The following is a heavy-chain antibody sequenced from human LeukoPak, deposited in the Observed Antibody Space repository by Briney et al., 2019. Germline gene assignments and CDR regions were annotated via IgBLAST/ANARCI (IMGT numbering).Heavy chain of an antibody. CDR2: MNPNSGKT. Sequence: ASVNVCFTASAYIFTNYDINWVRQAPGQGHEWMGLMNPNSGKTGYARKFQGRVTMTRNIPIMTAYMELSNLRPEDTAVYFCARGPPESSTSDYWGEGTL. CDR1: AYIFTNYD. J-gene: IGHJ4*02. CDR3: ARGPPESSTSDY. D-gene: IGHD6-13*01. V-gene: IGHV1-8*01.